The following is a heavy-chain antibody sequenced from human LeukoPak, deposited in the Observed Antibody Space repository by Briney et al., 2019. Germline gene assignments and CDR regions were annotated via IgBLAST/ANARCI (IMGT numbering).Heavy chain of an antibody. Sequence: GESLKISCKGSGYSFSSYWIGWVRQVPGKGLEWMGIIYLGDFDTRYSPSFQGQVTISADKSISTAYLQWSSLKASDTAMYYCARHSPYTSGWPFDYWGQGTLVTVSS. D-gene: IGHD6-19*01. J-gene: IGHJ4*02. CDR3: ARHSPYTSGWPFDY. CDR2: IYLGDFDT. CDR1: GYSFSSYW. V-gene: IGHV5-51*01.